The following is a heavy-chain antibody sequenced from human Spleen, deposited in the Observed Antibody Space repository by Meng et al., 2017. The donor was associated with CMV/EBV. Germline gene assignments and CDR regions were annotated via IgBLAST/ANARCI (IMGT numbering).Heavy chain of an antibody. V-gene: IGHV3-20*04. CDR1: GFTFDDHG. D-gene: IGHD5-18*01. J-gene: IGHJ6*02. Sequence: GESLKISCVASGFTFDDHGMSWVRQAPGKGLEWVSGISWSGHNTDYADSVKGRFTISRDNAKNSLYLQMNSLRAEDTAVYYCARLTTAMVKGGNYYYYGMDVWGQGTTVTVSS. CDR3: ARLTTAMVKGGNYYYYGMDV. CDR2: ISWSGHNT.